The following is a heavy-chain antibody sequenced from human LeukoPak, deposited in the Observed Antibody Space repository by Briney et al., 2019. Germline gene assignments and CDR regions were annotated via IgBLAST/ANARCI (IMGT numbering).Heavy chain of an antibody. CDR1: GYSFTNYW. Sequence: GESLKISCKGSGYSFTNYWIAWVRQMPGKGLEWMGVIHPGDSDTIYSPSFQGQVTISVDKSINTAYLQWSSLKASDTAIYFCARRWSHYDAFDIWGQGTMVTVSS. D-gene: IGHD5-24*01. J-gene: IGHJ3*02. CDR3: ARRWSHYDAFDI. V-gene: IGHV5-51*01. CDR2: IHPGDSDT.